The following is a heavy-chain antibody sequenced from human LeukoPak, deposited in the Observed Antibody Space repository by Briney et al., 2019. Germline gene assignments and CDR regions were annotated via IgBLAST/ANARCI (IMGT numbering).Heavy chain of an antibody. V-gene: IGHV4-34*01. Sequence: SETLSLTCAVYGGSFSGYYWSWIRQPPGKGLEWIGEINHSGSTNFNPSLAGRLSLSVDTSNNQFSLRLSSVTAADTAVYYCARGAASPTHYNYYMDIWDKGTTVTVSS. CDR1: GGSFSGYY. CDR2: INHSGST. J-gene: IGHJ6*03. CDR3: ARGAASPTHYNYYMDI.